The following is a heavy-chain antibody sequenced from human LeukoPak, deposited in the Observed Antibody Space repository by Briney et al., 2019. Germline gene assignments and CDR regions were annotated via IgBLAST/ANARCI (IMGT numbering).Heavy chain of an antibody. CDR2: IYYSGST. Sequence: SETLSLTGAVSDGSIIKYYWSWIRQPPGKGLEWIGYIYYSGSTNYNPSLKSRVTISVDTSKNHFSLKLSSVTAADTAVYYCARWAGTGDFDYWGQGTLVTVSS. J-gene: IGHJ4*02. D-gene: IGHD3-10*01. CDR3: ARWAGTGDFDY. V-gene: IGHV4-59*01. CDR1: DGSIIKYY.